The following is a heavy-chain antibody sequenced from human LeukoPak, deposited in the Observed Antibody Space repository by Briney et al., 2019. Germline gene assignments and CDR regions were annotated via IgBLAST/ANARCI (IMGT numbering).Heavy chain of an antibody. CDR2: INPNSGGT. V-gene: IGHV1-2*02. J-gene: IGHJ4*02. D-gene: IGHD6-13*01. CDR1: GYTFTGYY. Sequence: GASVKVSCKASGYTFTGYYMHWVRQAPGQGLEWMGWINPNSGGTNYAQKFQGRVTMTRNTSISTAYMELSSLRSEDTAVYYCARGLFGRKQQLVLIYWGQGTLVTVSS. CDR3: ARGLFGRKQQLVLIY.